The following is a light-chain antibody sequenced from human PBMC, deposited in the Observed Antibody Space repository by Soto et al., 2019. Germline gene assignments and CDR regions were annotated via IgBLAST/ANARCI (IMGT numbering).Light chain of an antibody. V-gene: IGLV2-23*02. J-gene: IGLJ3*02. CDR3: CSYAGSSTWV. CDR2: EVS. Sequence: QSALTQPASVSGSPGQSITISCTGTSSDVGSYNLVSWYQQHPGKAPKLMIYEVSKRPSGVSNRFSGSKSGNTASLTISGLQAEDEADYYCCSYAGSSTWVFGGETKLTVL. CDR1: SSDVGSYNL.